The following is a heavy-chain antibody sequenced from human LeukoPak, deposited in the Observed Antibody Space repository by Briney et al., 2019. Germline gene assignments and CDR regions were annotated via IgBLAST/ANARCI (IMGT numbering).Heavy chain of an antibody. CDR2: ISSNGRST. J-gene: IGHJ4*02. V-gene: IGHV3-64*02. CDR3: ARDPRVNLGIAAAGAFDY. Sequence: GGSLRLSCVASGFTFSTFAMHWVRQAPGKGLEYVSAISSNGRSTYYADSVKGRFTISRDNSKNTLYLQMGSLRAEDMAVYYCARDPRVNLGIAAAGAFDYWGQGTLVTVSS. CDR1: GFTFSTFA. D-gene: IGHD6-13*01.